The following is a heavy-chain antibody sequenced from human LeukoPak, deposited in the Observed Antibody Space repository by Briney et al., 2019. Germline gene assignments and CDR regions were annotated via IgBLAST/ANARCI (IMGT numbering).Heavy chain of an antibody. Sequence: RSSETLSLTCTVSGGSMSPYHWGWIRQPPGKGLEWTGYIYYSGSTNYNPSLKSRVTISVDTSKNQFSLKLSSVTAADTAIYYCARAASGRFDYWGQGTLVTVSS. CDR2: IYYSGST. D-gene: IGHD6-25*01. J-gene: IGHJ4*02. CDR1: GGSMSPYH. V-gene: IGHV4-59*12. CDR3: ARAASGRFDY.